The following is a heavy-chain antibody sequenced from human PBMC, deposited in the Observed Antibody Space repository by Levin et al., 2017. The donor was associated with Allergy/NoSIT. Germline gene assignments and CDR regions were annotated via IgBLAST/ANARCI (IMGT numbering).Heavy chain of an antibody. CDR3: ASSLYSGDTAMVYRPRTPGGVGYYFDY. D-gene: IGHD5-18*01. J-gene: IGHJ4*02. V-gene: IGHV4-30-2*01. CDR1: GGSISSGGYS. CDR2: IYHSGST. Sequence: SQTLSLTCAVSGGSISSGGYSWSWIRQPPGKGLEWIGYIYHSGSTYYNPSLKSRVTISVDRSKNQFSLKLSSVTAADTAVYYCASSLYSGDTAMVYRPRTPGGVGYYFDYWGQGTLVTVSS.